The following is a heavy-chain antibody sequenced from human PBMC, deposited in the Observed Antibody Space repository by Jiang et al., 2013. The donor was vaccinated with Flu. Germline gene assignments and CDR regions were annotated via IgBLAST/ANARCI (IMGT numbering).Heavy chain of an antibody. CDR1: GGTFSSYA. V-gene: IGHV1-69*06. CDR2: IIPIFGTA. J-gene: IGHJ4*02. Sequence: GAEVKKPGSSVKVSCKASGGTFSSYAISWVRQAPGQGLEWMGGIIPIFGTANYAQKFQGRVTITADKSTSTAYIELSSLRSEDTAVYYCARQASDCSGGSCYSGDFDYWGQGTLVTVSS. CDR3: ARQASDCSGGSCYSGDFDY. D-gene: IGHD2-15*01.